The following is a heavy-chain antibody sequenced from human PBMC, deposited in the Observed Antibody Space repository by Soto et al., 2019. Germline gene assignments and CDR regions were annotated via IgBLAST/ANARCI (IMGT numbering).Heavy chain of an antibody. CDR3: AILIAAAGTGYYYYMDV. CDR1: GDSVSSNSAA. D-gene: IGHD6-13*01. J-gene: IGHJ6*03. Sequence: SQTLSLTCAISGDSVSSNSAAWNWIRQSPSRDLEWLGRTYYRSKWYNDYAVSVKSRITINPDTSKNQFSLQLNSVTPEDTAVYFCAILIAAAGTGYYYYMDVWGKGTTVTVSS. CDR2: TYYRSKWYN. V-gene: IGHV6-1*01.